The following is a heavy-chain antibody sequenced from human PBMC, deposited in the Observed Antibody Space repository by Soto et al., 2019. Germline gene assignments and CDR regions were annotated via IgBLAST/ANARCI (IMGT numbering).Heavy chain of an antibody. V-gene: IGHV2-5*02. Sequence: QITLKESGPTLVKPTQTLTLTCTFSGFSLSTSGVGVGWIRQPPGKALEWLALIYWDDDKRYSPSLKSRLTITKDTSKNQVVLTMTNMDPVDTATYYCAHLTYDILTGYTPYYFDYWGQGTLVTVSS. CDR3: AHLTYDILTGYTPYYFDY. CDR1: GFSLSTSGVG. D-gene: IGHD3-9*01. J-gene: IGHJ4*02. CDR2: IYWDDDK.